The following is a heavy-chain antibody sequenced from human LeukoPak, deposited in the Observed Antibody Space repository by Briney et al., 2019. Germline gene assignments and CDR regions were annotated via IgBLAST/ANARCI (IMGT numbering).Heavy chain of an antibody. J-gene: IGHJ6*02. CDR2: IYYTGST. CDR1: GGSISSYY. V-gene: IGHV4-59*08. D-gene: IGHD1-26*01. Sequence: SETLSLTCTVPGGSISSYYWTWIRQPPGKGLEWIGDIYYTGSTNYNPSFKSRVTISADTSKNQFSLNLSSVTAADTAVYHCARRKASYTTDVWGQGTTVTVS. CDR3: ARRKASYTTDV.